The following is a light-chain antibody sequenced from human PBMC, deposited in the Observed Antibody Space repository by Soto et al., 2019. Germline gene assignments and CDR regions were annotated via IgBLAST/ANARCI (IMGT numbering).Light chain of an antibody. V-gene: IGKV4-1*01. CDR1: QSVLYSSKNKNY. CDR2: WAS. J-gene: IGKJ2*01. Sequence: DIVMTQSPDSLAVSRGERATINCNSSQSVLYSSKNKNYLAWYQQRPGQPPKLLIYWASTRESGVPDRFSGSGSGTDFTLTITSLQAEDVAVYYCQQYESTPPTFGQGTKLEIK. CDR3: QQYESTPPT.